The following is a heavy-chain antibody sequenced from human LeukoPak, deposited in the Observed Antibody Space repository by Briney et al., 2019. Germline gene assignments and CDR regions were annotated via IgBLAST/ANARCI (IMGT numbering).Heavy chain of an antibody. CDR1: GFNFGDYA. CDR2: IRSKIYGGTP. V-gene: IGHV3-49*04. J-gene: IGHJ4*02. Sequence: GGSLRLSCTTSGFNFGDYAVTWVRQAPGKGLEWVGFIRSKIYGGTPEYAASVKGRFTISGDDSKGVAYLQMNSLKTEDTAVYYCTRDQTPYYWGQGTLVTVAS. CDR3: TRDQTPYY.